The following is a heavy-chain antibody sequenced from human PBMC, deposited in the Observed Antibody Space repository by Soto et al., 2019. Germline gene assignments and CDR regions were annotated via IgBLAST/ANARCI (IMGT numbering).Heavy chain of an antibody. Sequence: EVQVVESGGGLIQPGGSLRLSCAASGFIVSTNYINWVRQAPGKGLEWVSVIYSGGSTYYADSVKGRFTMSRDNSKNPVYLQMNSLRAEDTAVYYCARPHYYDGNGRFYYGMDVWGQGTTVTVSS. CDR3: ARPHYYDGNGRFYYGMDV. D-gene: IGHD3-22*01. CDR1: GFIVSTNY. CDR2: IYSGGST. V-gene: IGHV3-53*01. J-gene: IGHJ6*02.